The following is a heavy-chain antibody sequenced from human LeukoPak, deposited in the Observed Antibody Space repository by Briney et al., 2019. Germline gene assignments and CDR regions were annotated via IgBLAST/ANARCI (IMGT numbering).Heavy chain of an antibody. D-gene: IGHD5-12*01. CDR3: ARGPRGGYVHGPLFFPDY. V-gene: IGHV3-11*01. Sequence: PGGSLRLSCAASGFSFSDHYMNWIRQTPGKGLEYFAYISPSGHDISYADSVKGRFTISRDNAKNSLYLQMNSLRAEDTAVYYCARGPRGGYVHGPLFFPDYWGQGTLVTVSS. J-gene: IGHJ4*02. CDR1: GFSFSDHY. CDR2: ISPSGHDI.